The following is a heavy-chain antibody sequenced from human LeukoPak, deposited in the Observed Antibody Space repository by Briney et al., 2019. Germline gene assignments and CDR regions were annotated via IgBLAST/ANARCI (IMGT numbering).Heavy chain of an antibody. CDR1: GGPISGYY. J-gene: IGHJ4*02. Sequence: SETLSLTCSVSGGPISGYYWSWIRQPPGKGLEWIGYIHYSGSTKYNPSLESRITISVDTSKNQFSLKLRSVTAADTAVYYCARGLAAAGTSYFDYWGQGTLVTVSS. D-gene: IGHD6-13*01. CDR2: IHYSGST. V-gene: IGHV4-59*01. CDR3: ARGLAAAGTSYFDY.